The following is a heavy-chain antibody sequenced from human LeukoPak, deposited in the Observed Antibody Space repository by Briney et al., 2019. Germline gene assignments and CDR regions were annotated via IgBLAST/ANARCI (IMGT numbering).Heavy chain of an antibody. D-gene: IGHD3-3*01. CDR3: ARDYDFWSGYSLGAFDI. J-gene: IGHJ3*02. Sequence: GASVKVSCKASGYTFTGYYMHWVRQAPGQGLEWMGWINPNSGGTNYAQKFQGRVTMTRDTSISTAYMELSRLRSDDTAVYYCARDYDFWSGYSLGAFDIWGQGTMVTVSS. V-gene: IGHV1-2*02. CDR2: INPNSGGT. CDR1: GYTFTGYY.